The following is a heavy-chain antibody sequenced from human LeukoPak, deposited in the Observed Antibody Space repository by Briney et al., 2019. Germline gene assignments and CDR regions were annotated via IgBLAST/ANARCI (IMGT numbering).Heavy chain of an antibody. V-gene: IGHV1-2*02. Sequence: ASVKVSCKASGYTFTGYYMHWVRQAPGQGLEWMGWINPNSGGTNYARKFQGRVTMTRDTSISTAYMELSRLRSDDTAVYYCAREGYYYDSSGYYYADYWGQGTLVTVSS. CDR1: GYTFTGYY. D-gene: IGHD3-22*01. CDR3: AREGYYYDSSGYYYADY. J-gene: IGHJ4*02. CDR2: INPNSGGT.